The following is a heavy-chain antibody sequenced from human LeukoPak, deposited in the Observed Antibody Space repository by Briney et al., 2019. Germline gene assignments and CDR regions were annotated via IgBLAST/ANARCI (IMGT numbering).Heavy chain of an antibody. J-gene: IGHJ4*02. D-gene: IGHD3-10*01. CDR3: ARARGGPLGDFDY. CDR1: GGCISSYY. CDR2: IYYSGST. V-gene: IGHV4-59*01. Sequence: PSETLSLTCTVSGGCISSYYWSWIGQPPGKGREWVGDIYYSGSTNYNPSLKSRVTISVDTSKNQFSLKLSSVTAADTAVYYCARARGGPLGDFDYWGQGTLVTVSS.